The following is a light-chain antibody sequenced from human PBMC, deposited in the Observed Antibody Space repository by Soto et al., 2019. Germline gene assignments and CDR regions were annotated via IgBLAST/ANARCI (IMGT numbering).Light chain of an antibody. J-gene: IGKJ5*01. CDR3: QQRNVWPPVT. CDR1: QSVTSN. V-gene: IGKV3-11*01. Sequence: EIVMTQSPATLSVSPGERATLSCRASQSVTSNLAWYQQKPGQAPRLLMYGVFNRATGIPARFSGSGSGTDFTLTISSLEPEDAAVYYCQQRNVWPPVTFGQGTRLEIK. CDR2: GVF.